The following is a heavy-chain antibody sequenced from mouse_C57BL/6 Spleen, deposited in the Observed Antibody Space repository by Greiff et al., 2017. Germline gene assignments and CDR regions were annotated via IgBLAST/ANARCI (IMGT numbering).Heavy chain of an antibody. Sequence: VQLQQPGAELVKPGASVKLSCKASGYTFTSYCMHWVKQRPGRGLEWIGRIDPDSGGTKYNEKFKGKATLTVDKPSSTAYMQLSSLTSEDSAVYSCARDYSSRYVWYFDVWGTGTTVTVSS. CDR2: IDPDSGGT. D-gene: IGHD1-1*01. J-gene: IGHJ1*03. V-gene: IGHV1-72*01. CDR3: ARDYSSRYVWYFDV. CDR1: GYTFTSYC.